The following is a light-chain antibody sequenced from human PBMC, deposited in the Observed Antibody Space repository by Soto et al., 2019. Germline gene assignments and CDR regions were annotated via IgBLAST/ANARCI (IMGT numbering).Light chain of an antibody. J-gene: IGLJ1*01. CDR3: AAWDDSLNGYV. Sequence: QSVLTQPPSASGTPGQRGTISCTRSSSNIGSNTVNWYQQLPGTAPKLLIHSNNQRPSGVPDRFSGSKSGTSASLAISGLQSEDEADYYCAAWDDSLNGYVFGTGTKVTVL. V-gene: IGLV1-44*01. CDR2: SNN. CDR1: SSNIGSNT.